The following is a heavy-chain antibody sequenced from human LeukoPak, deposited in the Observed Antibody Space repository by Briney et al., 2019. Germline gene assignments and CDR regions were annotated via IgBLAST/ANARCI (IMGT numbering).Heavy chain of an antibody. CDR1: GFTFSSYS. V-gene: IGHV3-21*01. J-gene: IGHJ4*02. Sequence: TGGSLRLSCAASGFTFSSYSMNWVRQAPGKGLEWVSSISSSGSYIYYADSVKGRFTISRDNAKNSLYLQMNSLRAEDTAVYYCAREGIAAAGIDYWGQGTLVTVSS. D-gene: IGHD6-13*01. CDR3: AREGIAAAGIDY. CDR2: ISSSGSYI.